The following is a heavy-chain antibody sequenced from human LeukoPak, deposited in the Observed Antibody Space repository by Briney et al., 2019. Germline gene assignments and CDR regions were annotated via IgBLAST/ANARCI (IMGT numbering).Heavy chain of an antibody. CDR3: ARDLGDSSGYTNWFDP. CDR1: GYTFTGYY. CDR2: INPNSGGT. V-gene: IGHV1-2*02. J-gene: IGHJ5*02. Sequence: ASVKVSCKASGYTFTGYYMHWVRQAPGQGLEWMGWINPNSGGTNYAQKFQGRVTMTRDTSISTDYMELSRLRSDDTAGYYCARDLGDSSGYTNWFDPWGQGTLVTVSS. D-gene: IGHD3-22*01.